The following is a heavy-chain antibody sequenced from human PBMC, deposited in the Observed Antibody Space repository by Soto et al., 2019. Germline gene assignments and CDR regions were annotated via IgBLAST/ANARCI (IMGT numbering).Heavy chain of an antibody. J-gene: IGHJ6*02. D-gene: IGHD2-15*01. CDR2: IGGSGGTT. Sequence: EVQLLESGGGLVQPGGSLRLSCAASGFTFSRFAMNWVRQAPGKGLEWVSGIGGSGGTTYYADSVKGRFTISRDNSKNTLFLQMNSLRPEDTAVYYCAKDSLGDYYYYGLDVWGQGTTVTVSS. CDR3: AKDSLGDYYYYGLDV. V-gene: IGHV3-23*01. CDR1: GFTFSRFA.